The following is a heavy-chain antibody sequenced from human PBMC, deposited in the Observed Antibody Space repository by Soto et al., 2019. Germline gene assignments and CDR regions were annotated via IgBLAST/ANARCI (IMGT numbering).Heavy chain of an antibody. CDR3: EKDRDSRAGTGNFDY. J-gene: IGHJ4*02. CDR2: ISGSGGST. V-gene: IGHV3-23*01. D-gene: IGHD6-19*01. Sequence: GGSLRLSCAASGFTFSSYAMSWVRQAPGKGLEWVSAISGSGGSTYYADSVKGRFTISRDNSKNTLYLQMNSLRAEGTAVNYCEKDRDSRAGTGNFDYWGQGTLVTVSS. CDR1: GFTFSSYA.